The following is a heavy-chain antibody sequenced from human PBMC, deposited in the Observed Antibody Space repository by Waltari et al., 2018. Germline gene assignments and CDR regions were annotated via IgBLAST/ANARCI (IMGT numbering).Heavy chain of an antibody. Sequence: VQLLESGGGLVQPGGSLRLSCAASGFTFRSYGMPGVRQAPGKGMGRVAVIWYDGSNKYYADSVKGRFTISRDNSKNTLYLQMNSLRAEDTAVYYCARERPYCSSTSCYSGWGWFDPWGQGTLVTVSS. CDR1: GFTFRSYG. D-gene: IGHD2-2*01. V-gene: IGHV3-33*08. J-gene: IGHJ5*02. CDR2: IWYDGSNK. CDR3: ARERPYCSSTSCYSGWGWFDP.